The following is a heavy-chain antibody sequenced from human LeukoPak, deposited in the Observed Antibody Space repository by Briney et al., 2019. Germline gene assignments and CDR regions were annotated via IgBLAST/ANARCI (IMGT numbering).Heavy chain of an antibody. Sequence: GSLRLSCAASGFTFSNVWMTWIRQPPGKGLEWIGEINHSGSTNYNPSLKSRVTISVDTSKSQFSLKLSSVTAADTAVYYCARVEYNSPRGVDYWGQGTLVTVSS. J-gene: IGHJ4*02. V-gene: IGHV4-34*01. CDR1: GFTFSNVW. CDR3: ARVEYNSPRGVDY. D-gene: IGHD1-14*01. CDR2: INHSGST.